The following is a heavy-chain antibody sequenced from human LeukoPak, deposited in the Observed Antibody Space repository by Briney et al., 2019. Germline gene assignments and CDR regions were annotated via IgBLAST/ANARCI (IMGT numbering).Heavy chain of an antibody. J-gene: IGHJ6*02. V-gene: IGHV3-23*01. CDR1: GFTFSSYA. Sequence: GGSLRLSCAASGFTFSSYAMSWVRQAPGKGLEWVSAISGSGGSTYYAGSVKGRFTISRDNSKNTLYLQMNSLRAEDTAVYYCAKVTRGYYYYYYGMDVWGQGTTVTVSS. CDR3: AKVTRGYYYYYYGMDV. D-gene: IGHD1-14*01. CDR2: ISGSGGST.